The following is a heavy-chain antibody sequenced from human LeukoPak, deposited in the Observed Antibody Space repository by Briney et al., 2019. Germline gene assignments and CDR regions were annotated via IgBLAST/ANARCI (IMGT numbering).Heavy chain of an antibody. CDR2: ISSGSSYI. CDR1: GFTFSRYS. CDR3: AGSDTMSYSPREWDYWYFDL. J-gene: IGHJ2*01. D-gene: IGHD3-10*01. V-gene: IGHV3-21*01. Sequence: GGSLRLSCVVSGFTFSRYSMNWVRQAPGKGLQWVSSISSGSSYIYYADSVKGRFTISRDNAKNSLYLQMNSLRAEATAVYYCAGSDTMSYSPREWDYWYFDLWGRGTLLTVSS.